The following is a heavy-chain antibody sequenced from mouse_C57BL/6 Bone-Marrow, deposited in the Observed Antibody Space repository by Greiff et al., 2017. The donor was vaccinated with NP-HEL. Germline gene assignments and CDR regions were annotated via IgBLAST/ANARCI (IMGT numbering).Heavy chain of an antibody. V-gene: IGHV3-6*01. D-gene: IGHD2-5*01. CDR1: GYSITSGYY. Sequence: EVKLQESGPGLVKPSQSLSLTCSVTGYSITSGYYWNWIRQFPGNKLEWMGYISYDGSNNYNPSLKNRISITRDTSKNQFFLKLNSVTTEDTATYYCALYSKGSWYFDVWGTGTTVTVSS. CDR3: ALYSKGSWYFDV. J-gene: IGHJ1*03. CDR2: ISYDGSN.